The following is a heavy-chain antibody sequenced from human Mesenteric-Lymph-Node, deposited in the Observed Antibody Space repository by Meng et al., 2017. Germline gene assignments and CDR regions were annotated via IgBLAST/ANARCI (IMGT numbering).Heavy chain of an antibody. CDR1: GFTFSSYE. V-gene: IGHV4-38-2*01. Sequence: ESLKISCAASGFTFSSYEMNWVRQAPGKGLEWIGSIYRSGCTYYNPSLKSRVTISVYTSKNQFSLKLSSVTAADTAVYYCAVAAAAGAFDIWGQGTMVTVSS. J-gene: IGHJ3*02. D-gene: IGHD6-13*01. CDR3: AVAAAAGAFDI. CDR2: IYRSGCT.